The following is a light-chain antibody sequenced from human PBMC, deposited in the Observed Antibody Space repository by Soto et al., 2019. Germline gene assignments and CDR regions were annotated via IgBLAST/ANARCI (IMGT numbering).Light chain of an antibody. CDR3: QQYYNWPPWT. Sequence: DIVMTQPPATLSLSPGERATLSCRSSQSVSSSLVWYQQKPGQAPRLLIYGASTRTTGIPARFSGTGSGTDFTLTISSLQSEDFAVYYCQQYYNWPPWTFGQGTKVDIK. J-gene: IGKJ1*01. V-gene: IGKV3-15*01. CDR1: QSVSSS. CDR2: GAS.